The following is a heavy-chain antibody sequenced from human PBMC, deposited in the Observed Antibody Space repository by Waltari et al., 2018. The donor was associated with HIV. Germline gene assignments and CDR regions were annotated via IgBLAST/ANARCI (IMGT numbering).Heavy chain of an antibody. CDR3: ARQRWEKTFDY. Sequence: KPSETLSLTCTVSGGSISSSSYYWGWIRQPPGKGLEWIGNIYYSGSTYYNPSLKSRVTISVDTSKNQFSLKLSSVTAADTAVYSCARQRWEKTFDYWGQGTLVTVSS. CDR2: IYYSGST. J-gene: IGHJ4*02. CDR1: GGSISSSSYY. V-gene: IGHV4-39*01. D-gene: IGHD1-26*01.